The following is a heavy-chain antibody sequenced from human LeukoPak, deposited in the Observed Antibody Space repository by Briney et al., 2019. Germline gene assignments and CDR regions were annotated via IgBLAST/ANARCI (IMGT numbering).Heavy chain of an antibody. Sequence: PSETLSLTCTVSGGSISSYYWSWIRQPAGKGLEWIGRIYTSGSTNYNPSLKSRVTMSVDTSKSQFSLKLSSVTAADTAVYYCARDSYGYENDVWANWFDPWGQGTLVTVSS. CDR1: GGSISSYY. V-gene: IGHV4-4*07. D-gene: IGHD5-18*01. J-gene: IGHJ5*02. CDR2: IYTSGST. CDR3: ARDSYGYENDVWANWFDP.